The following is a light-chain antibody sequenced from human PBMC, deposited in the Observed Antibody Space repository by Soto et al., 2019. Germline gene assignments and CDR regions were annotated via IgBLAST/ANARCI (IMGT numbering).Light chain of an antibody. CDR1: QSISSW. J-gene: IGKJ1*01. CDR3: QQYNSYSWT. CDR2: DAS. Sequence: DIQMTQSPSTLSASVGDRVTITCRASQSISSWLAWYQQKQGKAPKLLIYDASSLESGVPSRCSGSGSGTEFTLTISSLQPDDFATYYCQQYNSYSWTVGQGTKVDIK. V-gene: IGKV1-5*01.